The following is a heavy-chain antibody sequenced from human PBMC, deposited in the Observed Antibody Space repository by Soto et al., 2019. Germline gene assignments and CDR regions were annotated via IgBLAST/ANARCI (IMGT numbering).Heavy chain of an antibody. D-gene: IGHD3-22*01. V-gene: IGHV1-69*13. CDR2: IIPIFGTA. CDR3: ARAHYHDSSGQGHDAFDI. Sequence: SVKVSCKASGGTFSSYAISWVRQAPGQGLEWMGGIIPIFGTANYAQKFQGRVTITADESTSTAYMELSSLRSEDTAVYYCARAHYHDSSGQGHDAFDIWGQGTMVTVSS. CDR1: GGTFSSYA. J-gene: IGHJ3*02.